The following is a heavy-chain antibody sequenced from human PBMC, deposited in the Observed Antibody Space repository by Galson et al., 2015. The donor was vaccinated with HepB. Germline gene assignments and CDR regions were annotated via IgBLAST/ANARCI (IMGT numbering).Heavy chain of an antibody. J-gene: IGHJ4*02. CDR3: AKRLFVPTDC. CDR2: FGTSGDKT. V-gene: IGHV3-23*01. Sequence: SLRLSCAASGFALSNYGMNWVRQAPGQGLEWVSVFGTSGDKTSYADSVQGRLTISRDNSRNTLYLQMNSLRAEDTAVYYCAKRLFVPTDCWGQGTLVTVSS. CDR1: GFALSNYG.